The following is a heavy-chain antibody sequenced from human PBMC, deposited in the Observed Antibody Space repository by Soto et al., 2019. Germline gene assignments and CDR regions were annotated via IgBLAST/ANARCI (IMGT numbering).Heavy chain of an antibody. J-gene: IGHJ4*02. CDR1: GFTFSSYS. Sequence: GGSLRLSSAASGFTFSSYSMNWVRQAKGKGLEWVSSISSSSSYIYYADSVKGRFTISRDNAKNSLYLQMNSLRAEDTAVYYCAREGYCSGGSCYSGVGTFDYWGQGTLVTVSS. D-gene: IGHD2-15*01. CDR3: AREGYCSGGSCYSGVGTFDY. V-gene: IGHV3-21*01. CDR2: ISSSSSYI.